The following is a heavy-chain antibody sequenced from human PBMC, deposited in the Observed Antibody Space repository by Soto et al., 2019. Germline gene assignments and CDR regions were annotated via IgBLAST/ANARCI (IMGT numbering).Heavy chain of an antibody. Sequence: QGQLVQSGAEVKKPGSSVKVSCKASGGTFSSYAISWVRQAPGQGLEWMGGIIPIFGTANYAQKFQGRVTITADESTSTAYMELSGLRSEDTAVYYGALVGRVRTRWNEEEDIDYWGQGTLVTVSS. CDR3: ALVGRVRTRWNEEEDIDY. D-gene: IGHD1-1*01. V-gene: IGHV1-69*01. CDR2: IIPIFGTA. CDR1: GGTFSSYA. J-gene: IGHJ4*02.